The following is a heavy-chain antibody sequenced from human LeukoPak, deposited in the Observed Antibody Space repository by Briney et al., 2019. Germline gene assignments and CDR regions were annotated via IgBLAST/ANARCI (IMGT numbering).Heavy chain of an antibody. CDR2: ISYDGSYK. D-gene: IGHD6-13*01. Sequence: VLPGRSLRLSCAASEFTFSTYGMHWVRQAPGKGLEWVAVISYDGSYKFYADSEKGRFTISRDNSKSTLYLQMNSLRAEDTAVYYCAKDRYSGLNTIDYWGQGTLVTVSS. V-gene: IGHV3-30*18. CDR1: EFTFSTYG. CDR3: AKDRYSGLNTIDY. J-gene: IGHJ4*02.